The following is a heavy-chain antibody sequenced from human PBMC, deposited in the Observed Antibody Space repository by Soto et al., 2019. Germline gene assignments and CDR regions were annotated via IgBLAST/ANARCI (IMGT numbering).Heavy chain of an antibody. Sequence: PGGSLRLSCAASGFTFSSYAMSWVRQAPGKGLEWVSAISGSGGSTYYADSVKGRFTISRDNSKNTLYLQMNSLRAEDAAVYYCAKVALKSGSYSSWFDYWGQGTLVTVSS. V-gene: IGHV3-23*01. J-gene: IGHJ4*02. CDR1: GFTFSSYA. CDR2: ISGSGGST. CDR3: AKVALKSGSYSSWFDY. D-gene: IGHD1-26*01.